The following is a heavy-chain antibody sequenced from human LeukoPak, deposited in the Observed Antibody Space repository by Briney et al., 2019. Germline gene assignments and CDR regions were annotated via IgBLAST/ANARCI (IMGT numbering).Heavy chain of an antibody. Sequence: PSETLSLTCIVSGGSISGYYWSWLRQPAGKGLEWIGHTDTSGHTNYNSSLMSRVTMSVDTSKNQFSLSLSSVTAADTAVYYCARAVAKTTVTTFDYWGQGALVTVSS. J-gene: IGHJ4*02. V-gene: IGHV4-4*07. CDR3: ARAVAKTTVTTFDY. CDR1: GGSISGYY. D-gene: IGHD4-17*01. CDR2: TDTSGHT.